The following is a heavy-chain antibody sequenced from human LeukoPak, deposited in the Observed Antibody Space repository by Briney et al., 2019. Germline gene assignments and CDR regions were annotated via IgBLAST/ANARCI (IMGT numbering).Heavy chain of an antibody. V-gene: IGHV3-21*01. CDR3: ARDAYCGGDCYSLFDY. Sequence: PGGSLRLSCAASGFTFSSYSMNWVRQAPGKGLEWVSSISSSSSYIYYAGSVKGRFTISRDNAKNSLYLQMNSLRAEDTAVYYCARDAYCGGDCYSLFDYWGQGTLVTVSS. CDR1: GFTFSSYS. D-gene: IGHD2-21*01. CDR2: ISSSSSYI. J-gene: IGHJ4*02.